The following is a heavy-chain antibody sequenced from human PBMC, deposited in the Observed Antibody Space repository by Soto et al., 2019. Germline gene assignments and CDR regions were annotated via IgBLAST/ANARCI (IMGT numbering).Heavy chain of an antibody. CDR1: GYAFTWFN. Sequence: GASVKVSCKASGYAFTWFNIHWVRQAPGQRLEWMGWIIPSFGTTKYSQKFQGRVTITADESTSTAYMELSSLRSDDTAMYYCARVATVTTVDYWGQGTLVTVSS. J-gene: IGHJ4*02. CDR3: ARVATVTTVDY. V-gene: IGHV1-69*13. CDR2: IIPSFGTT. D-gene: IGHD4-17*01.